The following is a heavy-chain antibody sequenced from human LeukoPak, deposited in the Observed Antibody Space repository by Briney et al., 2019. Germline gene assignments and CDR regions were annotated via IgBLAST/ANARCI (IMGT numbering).Heavy chain of an antibody. CDR3: AKAIGYSYGSYYYMDV. Sequence: GGSLRLSCAASGFTFSNYDMSWVRQAPGKGLQWVSTISGSGGSTYYADSVKGRFTISRDNSRDTLYLQMNSLRAADTAVYSCAKAIGYSYGSYYYMDVWGKGTTVTVSS. CDR1: GFTFSNYD. J-gene: IGHJ6*03. V-gene: IGHV3-23*01. CDR2: ISGSGGST. D-gene: IGHD5-18*01.